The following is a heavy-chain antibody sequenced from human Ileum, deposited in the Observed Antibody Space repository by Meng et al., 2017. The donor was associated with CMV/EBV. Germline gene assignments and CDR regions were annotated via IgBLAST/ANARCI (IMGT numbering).Heavy chain of an antibody. Sequence: QVQLQESGPGLVKPFQTLSLTCTVSGGSITSGNYYWSWIRQPPGRGLEWIGYIYYSGSPYYKPSLKSRVTISLDTSKNQFSLNLRSVTATDSAVYYCVRQVVAASFDYWGQGALVTVSS. CDR2: IYYSGSP. CDR1: GGSITSGNYY. CDR3: VRQVVAASFDY. J-gene: IGHJ4*02. D-gene: IGHD2-15*01. V-gene: IGHV4-30-4*08.